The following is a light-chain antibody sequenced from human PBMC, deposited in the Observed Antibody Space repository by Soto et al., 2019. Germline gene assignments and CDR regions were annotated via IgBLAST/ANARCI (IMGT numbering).Light chain of an antibody. CDR2: YAS. CDR1: QSVSSY. Sequence: EIVLTQSPATLSLSPGERATLSCRASQSVSSYLAWYQQKPGQAPRLLIYYASNRATGIPARFSGSGSGTDFTLTISSREPEDFAVYYCQQRSNWPRGTFGQETNVEIK. J-gene: IGKJ1*01. CDR3: QQRSNWPRGT. V-gene: IGKV3-11*01.